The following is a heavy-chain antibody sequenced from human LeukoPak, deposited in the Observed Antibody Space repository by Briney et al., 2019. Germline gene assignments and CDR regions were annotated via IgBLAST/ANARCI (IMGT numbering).Heavy chain of an antibody. CDR2: IYYSGST. D-gene: IGHD4-17*01. CDR1: GGSVSSGSYY. Sequence: SETLSLTCTVSGGSVSSGSYYWSWIRQPPGKGLEWIGYIYYSGSTNYNPSLKSRVTISVDTSKNQFSLKLCSVTAADTAVYYCARDYGDNYYYYGMDVWGQGTTVTVSS. V-gene: IGHV4-61*01. J-gene: IGHJ6*02. CDR3: ARDYGDNYYYYGMDV.